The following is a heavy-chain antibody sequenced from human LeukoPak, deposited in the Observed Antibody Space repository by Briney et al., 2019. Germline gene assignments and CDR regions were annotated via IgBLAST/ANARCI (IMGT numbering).Heavy chain of an antibody. V-gene: IGHV1-69*05. D-gene: IGHD6-19*01. CDR3: ARGPFQQWLVHY. Sequence: SVNVSCKASGGTFSSYAISWVRQAPGQGLEWMRRMIPIFGTANYAQTFQGRVTITTDESTGTAYMELSCLRSEDTAVYYCARGPFQQWLVHYWGQGTLVTVSS. J-gene: IGHJ4*02. CDR1: GGTFSSYA. CDR2: MIPIFGTA.